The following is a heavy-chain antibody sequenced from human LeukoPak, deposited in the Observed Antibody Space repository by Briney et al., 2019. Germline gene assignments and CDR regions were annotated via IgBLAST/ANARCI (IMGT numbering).Heavy chain of an antibody. J-gene: IGHJ3*02. Sequence: SETLSLTCTVSGNSISSGYYWAWIRQPPGKGLEWIGSVYHTGSTYYNPSLKSRVTISVDTSKNQFSLKLSSVTAADTAVYYCARDDAYCGGDCYSVSANAFDIWGQGTMVTVSS. CDR2: VYHTGST. V-gene: IGHV4-38-2*02. D-gene: IGHD2-21*02. CDR3: ARDDAYCGGDCYSVSANAFDI. CDR1: GNSISSGYY.